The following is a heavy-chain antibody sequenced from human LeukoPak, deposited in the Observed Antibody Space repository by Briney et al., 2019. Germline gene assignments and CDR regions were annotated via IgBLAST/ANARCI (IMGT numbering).Heavy chain of an antibody. Sequence: SETLSLTCTVSGGSISSGSYYWSWIRQPPGKGLEWIGYIYYSGSPNYSPSLNSRVTISLDTSRNQFSLKLSSVTAADTAVYYCARDRATVTTYYYYYMDVWGKGTTVTVSS. CDR1: GGSISSGSYY. V-gene: IGHV4-61*01. CDR3: ARDRATVTTYYYYYMDV. D-gene: IGHD4-17*01. CDR2: IYYSGSP. J-gene: IGHJ6*03.